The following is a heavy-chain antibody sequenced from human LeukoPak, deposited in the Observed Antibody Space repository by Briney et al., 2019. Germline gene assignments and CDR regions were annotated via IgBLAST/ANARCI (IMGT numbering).Heavy chain of an antibody. CDR2: IKQDGSEK. V-gene: IGHV3-7*01. Sequence: GGSLRLSCAASGFTFSSYWMSWVRQALGKGLEWVANIKQDGSEKYYVDSVKGRFTISRDNAKNSLYLQMNSPRAEDTAVYYCARAYGSGWYFDYWGQGTLVTVSS. CDR1: GFTFSSYW. D-gene: IGHD6-19*01. CDR3: ARAYGSGWYFDY. J-gene: IGHJ4*02.